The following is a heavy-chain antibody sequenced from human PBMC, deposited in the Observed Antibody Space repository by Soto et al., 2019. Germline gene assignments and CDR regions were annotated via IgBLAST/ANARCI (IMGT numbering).Heavy chain of an antibody. CDR1: GFTFSSYA. CDR2: ISGSGGST. CDR3: ATRGGGYSGYEKVVVVAAKPSYRDY. V-gene: IGHV3-23*01. J-gene: IGHJ4*02. Sequence: GGSLRLSCAASGFTFSSYAMSWVRQAPGKGLEWVSAISGSGGSTYYADSVKGRFTISRDNSKNTLYLQMNSRRAEDTAVYYCATRGGGYSGYEKVVVVAAKPSYRDYWGQGTLVTVSS. D-gene: IGHD2-15*01.